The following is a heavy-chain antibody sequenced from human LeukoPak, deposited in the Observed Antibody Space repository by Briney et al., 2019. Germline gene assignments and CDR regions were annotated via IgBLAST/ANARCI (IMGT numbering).Heavy chain of an antibody. J-gene: IGHJ5*02. Sequence: SETLSLTCTVSGYSISSGYYWGGIRQPPGKGLEWIGSIYHSGSTYYNPSLKSRVTISVDTSKNQFSLKLSSVTAADTAVYYCARVQRGYSGRTTPQNNWFDPWGQGTLVTVSS. V-gene: IGHV4-38-2*02. CDR3: ARVQRGYSGRTTPQNNWFDP. D-gene: IGHD5-12*01. CDR1: GYSISSGYY. CDR2: IYHSGST.